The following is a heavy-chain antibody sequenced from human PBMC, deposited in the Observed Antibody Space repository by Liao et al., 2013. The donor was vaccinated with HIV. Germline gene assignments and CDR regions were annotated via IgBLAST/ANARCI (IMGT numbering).Heavy chain of an antibody. CDR1: DGSFSGYY. V-gene: IGHV4-34*01. D-gene: IGHD2-15*01. J-gene: IGHJ4*02. CDR2: INHSGKT. Sequence: QVQLQQWGAGLLKPSETLSLTCAVYDGSFSGYYWSWIRQSPGKGLEWIGEINHSGKTNYNPSLKSRVTISVDTSKNQFSLKLNSVTAADTAVYYCARGGRRALLGGFPQRYWGQGTPGHRLL. CDR3: ARGGRRALLGGFPQRY.